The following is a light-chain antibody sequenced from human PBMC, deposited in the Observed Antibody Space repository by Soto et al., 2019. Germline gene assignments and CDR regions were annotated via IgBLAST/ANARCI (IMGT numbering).Light chain of an antibody. CDR3: QQYNNWPPIT. CDR2: DAS. V-gene: IGKV3D-15*01. Sequence: EVVMTQSPATLSVSPGERATLSCRASQSISSNLAWYQQKPGQAPRLLIYDASTRATGVPARFSGSGSGTEFTLTISSLQSEDFAVYYCQQYNNWPPITFGQGTRLEIK. CDR1: QSISSN. J-gene: IGKJ5*01.